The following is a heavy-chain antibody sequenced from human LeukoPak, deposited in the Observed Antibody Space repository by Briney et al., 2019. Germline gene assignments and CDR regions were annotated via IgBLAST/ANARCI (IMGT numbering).Heavy chain of an antibody. D-gene: IGHD2-21*02. J-gene: IGHJ4*02. CDR2: ISSDGTNK. V-gene: IGHV3-30-3*01. Sequence: PGRSLRLSCAASGFTFSSYWMHWVRQAPGKGLEWVAVISSDGTNKHYADSVKGRFTISRDNSKNTLYLQVSSLRAEDTAVYYCARGAYEIVVVTAPTYWGQGTLVTVSS. CDR1: GFTFSSYW. CDR3: ARGAYEIVVVTAPTY.